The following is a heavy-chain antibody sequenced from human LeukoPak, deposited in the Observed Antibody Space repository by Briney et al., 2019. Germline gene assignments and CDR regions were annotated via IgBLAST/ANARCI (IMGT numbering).Heavy chain of an antibody. D-gene: IGHD4-17*01. Sequence: TGGSLRLSXAASGFTFSSYEINWVRQAPGKGLEWVSYIDSSGSLIYYADSVKGRFTISRDNSKNTLYLQMNSLRAEDTALYYCAKSRTTVTTTFDYWGQGTLVTVSS. CDR3: AKSRTTVTTTFDY. CDR1: GFTFSSYE. J-gene: IGHJ4*02. V-gene: IGHV3-48*03. CDR2: IDSSGSLI.